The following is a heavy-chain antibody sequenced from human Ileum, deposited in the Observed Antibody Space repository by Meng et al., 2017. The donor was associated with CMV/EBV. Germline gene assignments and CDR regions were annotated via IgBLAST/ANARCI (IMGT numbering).Heavy chain of an antibody. CDR2: INPDSGDT. Sequence: ASVKVSCKASGYTFTDYHMHWMRRAPGRGLEWMAWINPDSGDTTYAHNFQGRVTVTKDTSIGTAYMELSRLRSDDTAVYHCVRGGPLLRPLEWVGPLFDHWGQGTPVTVSS. CDR1: GYTFTDYH. CDR3: VRGGPLLRPLEWVGPLFDH. D-gene: IGHD3-3*01. V-gene: IGHV1-2*02. J-gene: IGHJ4*02.